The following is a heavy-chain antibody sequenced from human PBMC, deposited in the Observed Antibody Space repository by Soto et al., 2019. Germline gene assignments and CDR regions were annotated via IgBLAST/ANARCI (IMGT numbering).Heavy chain of an antibody. CDR3: ARCAVGDYVLDG. D-gene: IGHD1-26*01. V-gene: IGHV5-10-1*01. CDR1: GYKFTNYW. J-gene: IGHJ6*02. CDR2: IDPTESHT. Sequence: PGESLKISCKGSGYKFTNYWIIWVRQMPGKGLEWMGKIDPTESHTKFSPPFQGHVTISVDKSITTAYLQWNSLKASDTAIYYCARCAVGDYVLDGWGQGTTVTSP.